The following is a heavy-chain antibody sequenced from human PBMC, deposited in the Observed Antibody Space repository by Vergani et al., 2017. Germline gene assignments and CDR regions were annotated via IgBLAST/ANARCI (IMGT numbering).Heavy chain of an antibody. CDR2: INHSGST. V-gene: IGHV4-34*01. Sequence: QVQLQQWGAGLLKPSETLSLTCAVYGGSFSGYYWSWIRQPPGKGPEWIGEINHSGSTNYNPSLKSRVTISVDTSKNQFSLKLSSVTAADTAVYYCARGDFWSGYYNWFDPWGQGTLVTVSS. CDR1: GGSFSGYY. D-gene: IGHD3-3*01. CDR3: ARGDFWSGYYNWFDP. J-gene: IGHJ5*02.